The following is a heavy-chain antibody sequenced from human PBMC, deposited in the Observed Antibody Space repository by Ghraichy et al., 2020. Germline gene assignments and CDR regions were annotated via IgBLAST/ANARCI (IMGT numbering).Heavy chain of an antibody. CDR3: ARDGGTTVTTQAGSHGY. Sequence: GGSLRLSCAVSGFTFSSYWMSWVRQAPGKGLEWVANINQDGSGKFYVDSVKGRFTISRDNAKNSLYLQMSSLRAEDTAVYYCARDGGTTVTTQAGSHGYWGQGTLVTVSS. V-gene: IGHV3-7*03. J-gene: IGHJ1*01. CDR2: INQDGSGK. D-gene: IGHD4-17*01. CDR1: GFTFSSYW.